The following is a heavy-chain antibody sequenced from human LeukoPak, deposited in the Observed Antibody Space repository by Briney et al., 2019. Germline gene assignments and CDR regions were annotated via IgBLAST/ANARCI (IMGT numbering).Heavy chain of an antibody. CDR3: ARLPLTAVYSSYYFDY. CDR1: GYSFTSYW. Sequence: GESLKISCKGSGYSFTSYWIGWVRQMPGKGLEWMGIIYPGDSDTRYSPSFQGQVTISADKSISTAYLQWSSLKAPDTAMYYCARLPLTAVYSSYYFDYWGQGTLVTVSS. CDR2: IYPGDSDT. D-gene: IGHD2-15*01. J-gene: IGHJ4*02. V-gene: IGHV5-51*01.